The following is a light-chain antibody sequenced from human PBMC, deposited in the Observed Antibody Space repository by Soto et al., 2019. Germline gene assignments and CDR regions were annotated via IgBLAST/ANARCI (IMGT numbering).Light chain of an antibody. Sequence: EVVLTQSPGTLSLSPGARAPLSCRASQSVSSNLAWYQQRPGQAPRLLIYGASTRATGIPARFSGSGSGTEFTLTISSLQSEDSAVYYCQQYYNWPRTFGQGTRLEIK. J-gene: IGKJ5*01. V-gene: IGKV3-15*01. CDR1: QSVSSN. CDR2: GAS. CDR3: QQYYNWPRT.